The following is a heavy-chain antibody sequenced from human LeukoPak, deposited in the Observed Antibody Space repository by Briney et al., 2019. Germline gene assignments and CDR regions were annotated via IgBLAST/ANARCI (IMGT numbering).Heavy chain of an antibody. Sequence: GRSLRLSCAASGFTFSSYGMHWVRQAPGKGLEWVAVISYDGSNKYYADSVKGRFTISRDNSKNTLYLQMNSLTAEDTAVHSCAKEGVSIAAAGTILYYSDYWGQRTLVTVSS. V-gene: IGHV3-30*18. CDR3: AKEGVSIAAAGTILYYSDY. CDR2: ISYDGSNK. CDR1: GFTFSSYG. J-gene: IGHJ4*02. D-gene: IGHD6-13*01.